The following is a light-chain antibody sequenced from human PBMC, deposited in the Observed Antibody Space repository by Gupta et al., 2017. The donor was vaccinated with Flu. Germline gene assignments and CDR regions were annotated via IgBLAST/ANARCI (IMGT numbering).Light chain of an antibody. CDR3: CSYTSGSTAYV. J-gene: IGLJ1*01. V-gene: IGLV2-14*01. Sequence: QSALTQPASVSVSPGQSITISCTGTSSDVGTYNYVSWYQQHPGKAPKLMIYEVNNRPSGVSNRFSGSKSGNTASLTITGLQPEDEAEYYCCSYTSGSTAYVFGPGTKVTVL. CDR2: EVN. CDR1: SSDVGTYNY.